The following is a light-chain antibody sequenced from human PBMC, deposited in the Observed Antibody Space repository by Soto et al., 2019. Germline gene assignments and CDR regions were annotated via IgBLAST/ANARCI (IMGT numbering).Light chain of an antibody. CDR1: SSDVGGYNY. CDR3: SSYTSSSTRV. CDR2: EVS. Sequence: QSALTQPASVSGSPGQSITISCTGTSSDVGGYNYVSWYQQHPGKAPQLMIYEVSNRPSGVSHRFSGSKSGNTASLTISGLQAEDEAYYYCSSYTSSSTRVFGGGTKLTVL. V-gene: IGLV2-14*01. J-gene: IGLJ2*01.